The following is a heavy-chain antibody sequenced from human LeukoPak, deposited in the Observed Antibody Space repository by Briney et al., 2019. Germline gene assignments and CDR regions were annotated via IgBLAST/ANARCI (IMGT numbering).Heavy chain of an antibody. Sequence: PGGSLRLSCAASGFTASSNHMSWVRQAPGKGLEWVSLIYSGGSTYYADSVKGRFTISRDKSKTTLYLQMNSLRNEDTAVYYCARSSYYYSSGSYPVDYWGQGALVTVSS. CDR3: ARSSYYYSSGSYPVDY. CDR1: GFTASSNH. J-gene: IGHJ4*02. V-gene: IGHV3-66*01. CDR2: IYSGGST. D-gene: IGHD3-10*01.